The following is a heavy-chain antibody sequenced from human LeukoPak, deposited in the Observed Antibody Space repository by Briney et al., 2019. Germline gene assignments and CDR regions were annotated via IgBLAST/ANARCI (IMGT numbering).Heavy chain of an antibody. J-gene: IGHJ4*02. CDR2: INPNTGVT. Sequence: ASVKVSCKASAYSFTDYYIHWVRQAPGQGLEWMGRINPNTGVTDYAQIFKGRVTMTRDTSISTAYMELSRLGSDDTAVYYCARSSPNYYFDSSGYYYGDYWGQGTLVTVSS. V-gene: IGHV1-2*06. CDR3: ARSSPNYYFDSSGYYYGDY. CDR1: AYSFTDYY. D-gene: IGHD3-22*01.